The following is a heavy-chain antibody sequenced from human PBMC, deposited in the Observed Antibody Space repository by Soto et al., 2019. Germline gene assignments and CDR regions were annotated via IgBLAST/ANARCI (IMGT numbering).Heavy chain of an antibody. CDR3: AREKGYISGPKNFDY. J-gene: IGHJ4*02. V-gene: IGHV4-30-4*01. CDR2: IYDRGSS. D-gene: IGHD5-12*01. Sequence: SETLSPTGTVAGASISRGDYFWSWIRQSQGKGRQWIGYIYDRGSSYYNPSLKSRVTMSVDTSKNQFSLKLSSVTAADTAVYYCAREKGYISGPKNFDYWGQGTLVTVSS. CDR1: GASISRGDYF.